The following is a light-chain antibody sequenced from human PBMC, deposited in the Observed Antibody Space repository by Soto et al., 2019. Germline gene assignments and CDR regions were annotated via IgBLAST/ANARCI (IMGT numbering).Light chain of an antibody. Sequence: QSVLTQPPSASGTPGQRVTISCSGANSHIGATSVNWYQQFPGTAPSLLIYFNDQRPSGVPDRFSASKSGTSASLAISGLQEEEGADYYCAAWDDILNGPALGGGTKLTVL. CDR3: AAWDDILNGPA. V-gene: IGLV1-44*01. CDR2: FND. CDR1: NSHIGATS. J-gene: IGLJ2*01.